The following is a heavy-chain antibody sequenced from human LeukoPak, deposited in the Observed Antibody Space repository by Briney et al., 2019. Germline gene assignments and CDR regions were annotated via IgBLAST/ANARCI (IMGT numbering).Heavy chain of an antibody. V-gene: IGHV7-4-1*02. Sequence: GSANVSCTASGDTFTRYAMNWVRDAPGQGLEWMGWINTNTGNPTYAQGFTGRFVFSLDTSVSTAYLQISSLKAEDTAVYYCARHYYDSSGYYDYWGQGTLVTVSS. CDR3: ARHYYDSSGYYDY. D-gene: IGHD3-22*01. CDR2: INTNTGNP. J-gene: IGHJ4*02. CDR1: GDTFTRYA.